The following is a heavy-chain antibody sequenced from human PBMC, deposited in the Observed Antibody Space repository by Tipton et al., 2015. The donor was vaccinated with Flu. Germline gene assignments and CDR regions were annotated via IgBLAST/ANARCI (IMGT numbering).Heavy chain of an antibody. D-gene: IGHD3-3*01. CDR2: ISAYNGNT. Sequence: QVQLVQSGAEVKKPGASVKVSCKASGYTFTSYGISWVRQAPGQGLEWMGWISAYNGNTNYAQKLQGRVTMTTDTSTSTAYMELGGLRSDDTAVFFWAGDVPFDFWSGYAFYYGMDVWGQGTTVTVSS. CDR1: GYTFTSYG. V-gene: IGHV1-18*01. CDR3: AGDVPFDFWSGYAFYYGMDV. J-gene: IGHJ6*02.